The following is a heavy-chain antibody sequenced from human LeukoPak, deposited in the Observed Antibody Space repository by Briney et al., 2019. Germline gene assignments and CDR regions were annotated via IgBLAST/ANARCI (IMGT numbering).Heavy chain of an antibody. D-gene: IGHD3-22*01. J-gene: IGHJ4*02. CDR1: GYTFTSYD. V-gene: IGHV1-69*05. CDR2: IIPIFGTA. Sequence: ASVKVSCKASGYTFTSYDINWVRQAPGQGLEWMGRIIPIFGTANYAQKFQGRVTITTDESTSTAYMELSSQRSEDTAVYYCARDPLDSSGYYFDYWGQGTLVTVSS. CDR3: ARDPLDSSGYYFDY.